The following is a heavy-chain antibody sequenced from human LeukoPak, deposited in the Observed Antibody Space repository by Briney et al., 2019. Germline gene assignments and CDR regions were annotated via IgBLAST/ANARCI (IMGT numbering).Heavy chain of an antibody. Sequence: GEALKIPCKGSGYSFTSYWIDWVRQMSGKGLEWMGIIYPGGSDTRYSPSFQGQVTISADKSISTANLQWSSLKASDTAMYYWARLVYGGNSLGFGYWGQGTLVTVSS. CDR1: GYSFTSYW. V-gene: IGHV5-51*01. CDR3: ARLVYGGNSLGFGY. CDR2: IYPGGSDT. D-gene: IGHD4-23*01. J-gene: IGHJ4*02.